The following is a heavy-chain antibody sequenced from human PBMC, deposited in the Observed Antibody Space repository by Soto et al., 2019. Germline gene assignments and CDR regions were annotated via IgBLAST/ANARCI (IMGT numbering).Heavy chain of an antibody. CDR2: IYYSGST. CDR1: GGSISSSSYY. D-gene: IGHD4-17*01. Sequence: SETLSLTCTVSGGSISSSSYYWGWIRQPPGKGLEWIGSIYYSGSTYYNPSLKSRVTISVDTSKNQFSLKLSSVTAADTAVYYCARDVELGFAYGDYFDYWGQGTLVTVSS. CDR3: ARDVELGFAYGDYFDY. V-gene: IGHV4-39*07. J-gene: IGHJ4*02.